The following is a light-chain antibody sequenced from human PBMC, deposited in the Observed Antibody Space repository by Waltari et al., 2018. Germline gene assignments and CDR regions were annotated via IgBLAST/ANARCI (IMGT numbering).Light chain of an antibody. CDR3: QQYGSSVMYT. Sequence: VLTQSPGPLSLSPGERATLSCRTSQSITKKFFAWYQQKPGQAPRLLIYGASSRAACIPDRFSGSGSGTDFTLTISRLEPEDSAVYYCQQYGSSVMYTFGQGTKLEIK. CDR1: QSITKKF. CDR2: GAS. V-gene: IGKV3-20*01. J-gene: IGKJ2*01.